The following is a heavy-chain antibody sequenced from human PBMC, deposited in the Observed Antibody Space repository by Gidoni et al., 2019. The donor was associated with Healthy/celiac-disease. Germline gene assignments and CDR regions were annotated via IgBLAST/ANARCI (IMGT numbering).Heavy chain of an antibody. D-gene: IGHD2-2*01. V-gene: IGHV1-46*01. CDR2: INPSGGST. CDR1: GYTFTSYY. Sequence: QVQLVQSGAEVKKPGASVKVSCKASGYTFTSYYMHWVRQAPGQGLEWMGIINPSGGSTSYAQKFQGRVTMTRDTSTSTVYMELSSLRSEDTAVYYCARDPGVPAAMGSGAFDIWGQGTMVTVSS. J-gene: IGHJ3*02. CDR3: ARDPGVPAAMGSGAFDI.